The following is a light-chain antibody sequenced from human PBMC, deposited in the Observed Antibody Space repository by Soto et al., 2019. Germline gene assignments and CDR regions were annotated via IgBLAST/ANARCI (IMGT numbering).Light chain of an antibody. V-gene: IGLV1-40*01. J-gene: IGLJ3*02. CDR3: SSYVRNNNLV. CDR2: GHT. Sequence: QSALTQPPSVSGAPGQRVTISCTGSSSNIGARFDVHWYQQLPGTPPKLLIYGHTNRPSGVPDRFSGSKSGKTASLTVSGLQADDEADYYCSSYVRNNNLVFGGGTKLTVL. CDR1: SSNIGARFD.